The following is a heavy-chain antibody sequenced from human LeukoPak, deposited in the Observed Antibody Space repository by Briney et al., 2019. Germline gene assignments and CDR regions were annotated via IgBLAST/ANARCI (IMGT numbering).Heavy chain of an antibody. V-gene: IGHV4-59*08. CDR3: ARNRRSDADAFDI. Sequence: SETLSLTCTVSSGSISSHYGSWIRQPPGKGMEWIGHVYYSGTTKYNPSLRSRVTISADTSKNQVSLRLTSVTAADTAVYYCARNRRSDADAFDIWGQGTMVTVSS. CDR1: SGSISSHY. CDR2: VYYSGTT. J-gene: IGHJ3*02.